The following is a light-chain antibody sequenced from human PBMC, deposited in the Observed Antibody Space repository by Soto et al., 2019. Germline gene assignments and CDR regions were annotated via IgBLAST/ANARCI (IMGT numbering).Light chain of an antibody. J-gene: IGKJ1*01. V-gene: IGKV1-6*01. CDR1: QGIRND. CDR3: QQYYSYPRT. Sequence: AIHMTQSPSSLSASVLDRVTITCRASQGIRNDLGWYQQKPGKAPKLLIYAASSLQSGAPSRFSGSGSGTDFTLTISCLQYEDFATYYCQQYYSYPRTFGQGTKV. CDR2: AAS.